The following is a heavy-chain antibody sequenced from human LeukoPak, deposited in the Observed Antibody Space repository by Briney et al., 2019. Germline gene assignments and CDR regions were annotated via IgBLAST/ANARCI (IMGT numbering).Heavy chain of an antibody. D-gene: IGHD3-16*01. CDR2: ITSSSSYI. CDR3: ARVLDYDYVWGSYNDYYYYMDV. J-gene: IGHJ6*03. CDR1: GFTFSSYS. V-gene: IGHV3-21*01. Sequence: GGSLRLSCAASGFTFSSYSMNWVRQAPGKGLEWVSSITSSSSYIYYADSVKGRFTISRGNAKNSLYLQMNSLRAEDTAVYYCARVLDYDYVWGSYNDYYYYMDVWGKGTTVTISS.